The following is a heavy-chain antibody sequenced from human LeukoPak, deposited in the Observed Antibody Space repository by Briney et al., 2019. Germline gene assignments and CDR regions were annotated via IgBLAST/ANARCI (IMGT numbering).Heavy chain of an antibody. CDR2: ISSSSSYI. CDR3: ARADVTHYYGSGSYFTYFDY. J-gene: IGHJ4*02. CDR1: GFSFSSYT. Sequence: GGSLRLSCAASGFSFSSYTMNWVRQAPGKGLEWVSIISSSSSYIYYADSVKGRFTISRDNAKNALYLQMNSLRVEDTAVYYCARADVTHYYGSGSYFTYFDYWGQGTLVTVSS. D-gene: IGHD3-10*01. V-gene: IGHV3-21*01.